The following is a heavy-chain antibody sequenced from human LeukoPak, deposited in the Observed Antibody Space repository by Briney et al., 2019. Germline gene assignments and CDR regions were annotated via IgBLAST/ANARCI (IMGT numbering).Heavy chain of an antibody. CDR3: AKDLYYYDSSGYPDVH. CDR2: ISYDGSNK. D-gene: IGHD3-22*01. CDR1: GFTFSSYG. Sequence: GRSLRLSCAASGFTFSSYGMHWVCQAPGKGLEWVAVISYDGSNKYYADSVKGRFTISRDNSKNTLYLQMNSLRAEDTAVYYCAKDLYYYDSSGYPDVHWGQGTLVTVSS. V-gene: IGHV3-30*18. J-gene: IGHJ4*02.